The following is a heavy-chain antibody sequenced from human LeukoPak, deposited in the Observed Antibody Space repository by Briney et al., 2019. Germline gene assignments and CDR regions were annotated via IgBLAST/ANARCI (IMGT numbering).Heavy chain of an antibody. CDR3: AKDFYSSSWYGFSNWFDP. Sequence: GGSLRLSCAASGLSFSGYGMHWVRQAPGKGLEWVAFIRHDGSNKYYADSVKGRLTISRDNSKNTLYPQMNSLKAEDTAVYYCAKDFYSSSWYGFSNWFDPWGQGTLVTVSS. CDR2: IRHDGSNK. V-gene: IGHV3-30*02. CDR1: GLSFSGYG. D-gene: IGHD6-13*01. J-gene: IGHJ5*02.